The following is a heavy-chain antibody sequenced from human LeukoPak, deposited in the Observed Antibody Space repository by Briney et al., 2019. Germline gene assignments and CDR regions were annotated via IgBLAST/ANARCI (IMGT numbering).Heavy chain of an antibody. Sequence: GGSLRLSCAASGFTFSDYWMTWVRQAPGKGLEWVANIKKDESDKYYVDTVKGRFTVSRDNAKKSMYLQINSLRAEDTAVYYCLQYGAGSTWGQGTLVTVSS. CDR3: LQYGAGST. CDR2: IKKDESDK. D-gene: IGHD3-10*01. J-gene: IGHJ5*02. V-gene: IGHV3-7*01. CDR1: GFTFSDYW.